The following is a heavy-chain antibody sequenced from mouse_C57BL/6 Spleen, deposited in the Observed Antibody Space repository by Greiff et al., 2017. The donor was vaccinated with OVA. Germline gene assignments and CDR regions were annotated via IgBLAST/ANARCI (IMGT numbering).Heavy chain of an antibody. D-gene: IGHD2-4*01. CDR3: ARRGLRRNWYFDV. CDR1: GYTFTSYW. V-gene: IGHV1-59*01. Sequence: VQLQQPGAELVRPGTSVKLSCKASGYTFTSYWLHWVKQRPGQGLEWIGVIDPSDSYTNYNQKFKGKATLTVDTSSSTAYMQLSGLTSEDSAVYYCARRGLRRNWYFDVWGTGTTVTVSS. J-gene: IGHJ1*03. CDR2: IDPSDSYT.